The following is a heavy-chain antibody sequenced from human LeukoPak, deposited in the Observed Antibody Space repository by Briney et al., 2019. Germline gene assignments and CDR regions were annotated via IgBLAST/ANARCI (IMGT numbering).Heavy chain of an antibody. V-gene: IGHV4-39*07. J-gene: IGHJ4*02. CDR3: ARAGVVAATGFYY. D-gene: IGHD2-15*01. Sequence: PSETLSLTCTVSGGSISSSSYYWGWIRQPPGKGLEWIGSIYYSGSTYYNPSLKSRVTISVDTSKNQFSLKLSSVTAADTAVYYCARAGVVAATGFYYWGQGTLVTVSS. CDR1: GGSISSSSYY. CDR2: IYYSGST.